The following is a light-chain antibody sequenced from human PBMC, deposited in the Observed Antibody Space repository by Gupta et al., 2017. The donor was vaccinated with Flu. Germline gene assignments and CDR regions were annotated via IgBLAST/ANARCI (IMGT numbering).Light chain of an antibody. Sequence: QSALSQHPSVSGSPGQSVTIYCTGNGSHVGTYNRVSCYRQPPGKGPKPIMCKVSERPSGVPDRFSGCKSGNTASLTISGLQGEDEADYYCSSYTTCYTFVFGTGTKVTVL. CDR2: KVS. J-gene: IGLJ1*01. V-gene: IGLV2-18*02. CDR3: SSYTTCYTFV. CDR1: GSHVGTYNR.